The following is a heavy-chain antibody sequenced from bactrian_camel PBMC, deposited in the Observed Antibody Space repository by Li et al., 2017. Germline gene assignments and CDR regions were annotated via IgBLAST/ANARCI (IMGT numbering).Heavy chain of an antibody. J-gene: IGHJ6*01. Sequence: VQLVESGGALVQPRGSLRLSCAASGFDFGTWAMNWVRQAPGKELEWISAVTSGGSASKYADSVKGRFIVSQDNTKKSVYLQMNSLKPEDTAIYYCVNDLAGGELHGSSCDDADFGYWGQGTQVTVS. D-gene: IGHD6*01. CDR1: GFDFGTWA. V-gene: IGHV3S40*01. CDR2: VTSGGSAS. CDR3: VNDLAGGELHGSSCDDADFGY.